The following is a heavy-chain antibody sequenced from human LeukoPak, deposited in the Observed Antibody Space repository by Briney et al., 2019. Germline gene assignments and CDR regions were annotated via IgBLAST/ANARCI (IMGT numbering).Heavy chain of an antibody. D-gene: IGHD3-3*01. J-gene: IGHJ4*02. Sequence: SETLSLTCTVSGGSISSSSYYWGWIRQPPGKGLEWIGSIYYSGSTYYNPSLKSRVTISVDTSKNQFSLKLSSVTAADTAVYYCARITDFWSGYYDYWGQGTLVTVSS. CDR2: IYYSGST. CDR3: ARITDFWSGYYDY. V-gene: IGHV4-39*07. CDR1: GGSISSSSYY.